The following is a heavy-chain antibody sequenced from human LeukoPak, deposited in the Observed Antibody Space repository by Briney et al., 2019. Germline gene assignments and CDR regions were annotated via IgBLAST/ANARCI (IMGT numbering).Heavy chain of an antibody. V-gene: IGHV3-11*01. CDR1: GFTFSDYY. CDR2: ISSSGSTI. J-gene: IGHJ3*02. D-gene: IGHD3-9*01. Sequence: GGSLRLSCAASGFTFSDYYMSWIRQAPGKGLEWVSYISSSGSTIYYADSVKGRFTISRDNAKNSLYLQMNSLRAEDTAVYYCARVMRSSGRYFDWPIAFDIWGQGTMVTVSS. CDR3: ARVMRSSGRYFDWPIAFDI.